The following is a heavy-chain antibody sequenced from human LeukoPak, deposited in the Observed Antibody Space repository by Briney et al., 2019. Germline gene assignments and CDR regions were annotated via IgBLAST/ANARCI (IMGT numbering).Heavy chain of an antibody. Sequence: GASVKVSCKASGYTFTSYGISWVRQAPGQGLEWMGWINPNSGGTNYAQKFQGRVTMTRDTSISTAYMELSRLRSDDTAVYYCATLAYCGGDCYLDYWGQGTLVTVSS. V-gene: IGHV1-2*02. CDR1: GYTFTSYG. CDR2: INPNSGGT. J-gene: IGHJ4*02. D-gene: IGHD2-21*02. CDR3: ATLAYCGGDCYLDY.